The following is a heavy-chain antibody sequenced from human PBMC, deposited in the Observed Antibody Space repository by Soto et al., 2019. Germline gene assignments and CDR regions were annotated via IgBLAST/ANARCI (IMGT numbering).Heavy chain of an antibody. J-gene: IGHJ3*02. CDR1: GYTFIGHY. Sequence: QVQLMQSGAEVKKPGASVKVSCMTSGYTFIGHYIHWVRQAPGQGLEWMGWINPNSGGINYAQKFQGGVTVTRDTSISTAYMELSSLRSDDTAMYYCARDSHYDILTGYSRNAFDIWGQGTMVTVSS. V-gene: IGHV1-2*02. CDR2: INPNSGGI. D-gene: IGHD3-9*01. CDR3: ARDSHYDILTGYSRNAFDI.